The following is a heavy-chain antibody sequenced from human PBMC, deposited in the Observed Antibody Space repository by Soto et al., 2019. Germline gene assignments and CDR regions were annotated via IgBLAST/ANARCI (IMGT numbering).Heavy chain of an antibody. V-gene: IGHV3-33*01. J-gene: IGHJ4*02. CDR2: IYYDGSKK. CDR3: ARDFGGVAAACTFHSVDY. D-gene: IGHD6-13*01. Sequence: QVQLVESGGGVVQPGRSLRLSCAASGFSFYIYGMHWVRQAPGKGLEWVAVIYYDGSKKYYADSVGGRFTISRDNSKNTLFLQMNSLRADYTAVYYCARDFGGVAAACTFHSVDYWGQGTLVTVSS. CDR1: GFSFYIYG.